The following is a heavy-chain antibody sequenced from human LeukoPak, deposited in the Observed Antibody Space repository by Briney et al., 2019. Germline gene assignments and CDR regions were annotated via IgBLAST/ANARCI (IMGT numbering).Heavy chain of an antibody. CDR1: GGSISSGGYY. Sequence: SQTLSLTCTVSGGSISSGGYYWSWIRQHPGKGLEWIGYIYYSGSTYYNPSLKSRVTISVDTSKDQFSLKLSSVTAADTAVYYCARDLHYYGSGSYYYDAFDIWGQGTMVTVSS. CDR2: IYYSGST. D-gene: IGHD3-10*01. V-gene: IGHV4-31*03. CDR3: ARDLHYYGSGSYYYDAFDI. J-gene: IGHJ3*02.